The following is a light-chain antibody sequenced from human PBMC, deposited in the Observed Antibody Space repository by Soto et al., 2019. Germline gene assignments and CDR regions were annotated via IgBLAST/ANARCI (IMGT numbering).Light chain of an antibody. CDR2: DAS. CDR1: HTISSSY. CDR3: QHRSNWPLSIT. Sequence: EIVLTQSPGTLSLSPGERATPSCRASHTISSSYLAWYQQKPGQAPRLLIYDASNRATDIPARFSGSGSGTDFTLTISSLEPEDFAVYYCQHRSNWPLSITFGQGTRLEIK. J-gene: IGKJ5*01. V-gene: IGKV3-11*01.